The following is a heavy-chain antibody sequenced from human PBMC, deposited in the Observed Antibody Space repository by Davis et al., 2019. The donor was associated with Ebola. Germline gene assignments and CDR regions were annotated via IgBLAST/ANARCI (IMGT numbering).Heavy chain of an antibody. Sequence: GESLKISCAASGFSFSLHTMDWVRQAPGKGLEWLSSISASSNLIYYAESVKGRFTISRDNAKNSLYLQMTGLRAEDTAVYYCAKSGLSFGVVKYHYGMDVWGKGTTVTVSS. CDR2: ISASSNLI. V-gene: IGHV3-48*01. CDR1: GFSFSLHT. CDR3: AKSGLSFGVVKYHYGMDV. J-gene: IGHJ6*04. D-gene: IGHD3-3*01.